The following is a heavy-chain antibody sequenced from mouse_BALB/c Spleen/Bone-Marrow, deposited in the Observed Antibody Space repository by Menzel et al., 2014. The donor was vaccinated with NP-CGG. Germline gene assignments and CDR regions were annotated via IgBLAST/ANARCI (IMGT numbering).Heavy chain of an antibody. J-gene: IGHJ2*01. Sequence: EVMLVESGGGLVQPGGSRKLSCAASGFTFSSFGMHWVRQAPEKGLEWVAYISSGSSTIYYADTVKGRFTISRDNPKNTLFLQMTSLRSEDTAMYYCARSSYGYDRQVYFFDYWGQGTTLTVSS. V-gene: IGHV5-17*02. CDR2: ISSGSSTI. CDR1: GFTFSSFG. D-gene: IGHD2-2*01. CDR3: ARSSYGYDRQVYFFDY.